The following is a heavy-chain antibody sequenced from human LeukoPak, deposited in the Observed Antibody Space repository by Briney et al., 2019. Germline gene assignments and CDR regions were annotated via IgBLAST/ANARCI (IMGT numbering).Heavy chain of an antibody. CDR3: ARPHSIDNAFDI. J-gene: IGHJ3*02. Sequence: GESLKISCKGSGYSFSTYWIGWVRQMPGKGLEWMGIIYPSNSDTRYSPSFQGQVTISADKSISTAYLQWSSLKASDTAMYYCARPHSIDNAFDIWGQGTMVTVSS. CDR2: IYPSNSDT. CDR1: GYSFSTYW. D-gene: IGHD2-15*01. V-gene: IGHV5-51*01.